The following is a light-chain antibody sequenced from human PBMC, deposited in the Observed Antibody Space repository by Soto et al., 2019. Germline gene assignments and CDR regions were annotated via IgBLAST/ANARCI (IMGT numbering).Light chain of an antibody. CDR2: DVS. CDR1: SSDVGGYNY. J-gene: IGLJ2*01. V-gene: IGLV2-14*01. CDR3: SSYTTSSALRV. Sequence: QSVLTQPASVSGSPGQSITISCTGTSSDVGGYNYVSWYQQHPGKAPKLMIYDVSNRPSGVSNRLSGSKSGNTASLTISGLQAEDEADYYCSSYTTSSALRVFGGGTKVTVL.